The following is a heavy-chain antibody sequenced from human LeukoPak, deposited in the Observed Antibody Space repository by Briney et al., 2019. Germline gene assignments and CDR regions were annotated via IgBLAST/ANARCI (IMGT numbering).Heavy chain of an antibody. CDR1: GGSFSGYY. J-gene: IGHJ4*02. D-gene: IGHD3-10*01. CDR3: ARRYYGSGALPDY. V-gene: IGHV4-34*01. CDR2: INHSGST. Sequence: SETLSLTCAVYGGSFSGYYWSWIRQPPGKGLEWIGEINHSGSTNYNPSLKSRVTISVDTSKNQFSLKLSSVTAADTGVYYCARRYYGSGALPDYWGQGTLVTVSS.